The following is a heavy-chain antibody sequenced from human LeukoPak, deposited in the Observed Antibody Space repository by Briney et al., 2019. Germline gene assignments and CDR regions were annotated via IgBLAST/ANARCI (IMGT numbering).Heavy chain of an antibody. CDR2: INHSGST. CDR3: ARGRIANFDY. J-gene: IGHJ4*02. V-gene: IGHV4-34*01. CDR1: GGSFSGYY. D-gene: IGHD6-13*01. Sequence: SETLSLTCAVYGGSFSGYYWSWIRQPPGKGLEWIGEINHSGSTNYNPSLKSRVTISVDTSKNQFSLKLSSVTAADTAVYYCARGRIANFDYWGQGTLVTVS.